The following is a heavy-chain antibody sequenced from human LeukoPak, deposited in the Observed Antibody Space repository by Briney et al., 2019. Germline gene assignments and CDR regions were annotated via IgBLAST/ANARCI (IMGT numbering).Heavy chain of an antibody. D-gene: IGHD1-26*01. CDR1: GFTFSNYA. Sequence: GGSLRLSCAASGFTFSNYAMHWVRQAPGKGLEWVAVISYDGSNKYYADSVKGRFTISRDNSKNTLYLQMNGLRAEDTAVYYCARDREVGPTTDAFDIWGQGTMVTVSS. CDR2: ISYDGSNK. J-gene: IGHJ3*02. V-gene: IGHV3-30-3*01. CDR3: ARDREVGPTTDAFDI.